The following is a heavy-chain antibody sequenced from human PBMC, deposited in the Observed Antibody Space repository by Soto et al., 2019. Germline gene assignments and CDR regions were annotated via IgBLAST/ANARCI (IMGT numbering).Heavy chain of an antibody. J-gene: IGHJ6*02. V-gene: IGHV1-2*04. Sequence: ASVKVSCKASGYTFTGYYMHWVRQAPGQGLEWMGWINPNSGGTNYAQKFQGWVTMTRDTSISTAYMELSRLRSDDTAVYYCARGLVTTSYFFYYGMDFWGQGTTVTVSS. CDR3: ARGLVTTSYFFYYGMDF. CDR1: GYTFTGYY. D-gene: IGHD4-4*01. CDR2: INPNSGGT.